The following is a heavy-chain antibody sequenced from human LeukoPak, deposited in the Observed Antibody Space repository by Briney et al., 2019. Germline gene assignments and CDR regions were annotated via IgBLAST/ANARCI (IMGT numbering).Heavy chain of an antibody. J-gene: IGHJ4*02. D-gene: IGHD4-11*01. CDR1: GFTFSSYA. Sequence: GGSLRLSCAASGFTFSSYAMSWVRQAPGKGLEWVSAISGSGGSTYYADSVKGRFTISRDNSKNTLYLQMNSLRAEDTAVYYCAKSAVTPRSTPLYYFDYWGQGTLVTVSS. CDR3: AKSAVTPRSTPLYYFDY. CDR2: ISGSGGST. V-gene: IGHV3-23*01.